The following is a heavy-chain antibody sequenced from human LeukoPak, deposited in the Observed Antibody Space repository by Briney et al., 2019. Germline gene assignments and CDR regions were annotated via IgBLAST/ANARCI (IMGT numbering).Heavy chain of an antibody. CDR2: ISWNSGSI. J-gene: IGHJ3*02. D-gene: IGHD3-16*02. CDR3: AKEQGGFYDYVWGSYRSDAFDI. V-gene: IGHV3-9*01. CDR1: GFTFDDYA. Sequence: GRSLRLSCAASGFTFDDYAMHWVRQAPGKGLEWVSGISWNSGSIGYADSVKGRFTISRDNAKNSLYLQMNSLRAEDTALYYCAKEQGGFYDYVWGSYRSDAFDIWGQGTMVTVSS.